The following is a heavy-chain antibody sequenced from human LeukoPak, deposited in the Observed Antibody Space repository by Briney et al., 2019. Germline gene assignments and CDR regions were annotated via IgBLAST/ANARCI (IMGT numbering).Heavy chain of an antibody. CDR1: GGSISSGGYS. CDR2: IYHSGST. D-gene: IGHD6-13*01. J-gene: IGHJ6*02. V-gene: IGHV4-30-2*01. Sequence: SQTLSLTCAVSGGSISSGGYSRSWIRQPPGKGLEWIGYIYHSGSTYYNPSLKSRVTISVDRSKNQFSLKLSSVTAADTAVYYCARVVGDSSSWYYYGMDVWGQGTTVTVSS. CDR3: ARVVGDSSSWYYYGMDV.